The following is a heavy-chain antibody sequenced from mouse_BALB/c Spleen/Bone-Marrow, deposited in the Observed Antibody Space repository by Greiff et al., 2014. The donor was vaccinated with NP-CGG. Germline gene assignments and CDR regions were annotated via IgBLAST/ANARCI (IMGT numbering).Heavy chain of an antibody. CDR1: GYTFTSYV. D-gene: IGHD2-1*01. V-gene: IGHV1-14*01. CDR3: ARGKTYAMDY. J-gene: IGHJ4*01. CDR2: INPNNDGS. Sequence: EVQLVESGPELVKPGASVKMSCKASGYTFTSYVMHWVKQKPGQGLEWIGYINPNNDGSKYNEKFKGKATLASDKSSSTAYMELSSLTSEDSAVYYCARGKTYAMDYWGQGTSVTVSS.